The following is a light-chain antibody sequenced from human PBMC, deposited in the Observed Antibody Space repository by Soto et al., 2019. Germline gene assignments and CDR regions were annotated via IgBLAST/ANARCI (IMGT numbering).Light chain of an antibody. CDR3: QQYYSTPWT. V-gene: IGKV4-1*01. J-gene: IGKJ1*01. Sequence: VMAQFPETLAVSVGERATIKCRSSQSLLHSSDNRNYLTWYQQKPGQPPKLLIYWASTRQSGVPDRFSGSGSGTDFTLAINSLRAEDVAVYYCQQYYSTPWTFGQGTKVDIK. CDR1: QSLLHSSDNRNY. CDR2: WAS.